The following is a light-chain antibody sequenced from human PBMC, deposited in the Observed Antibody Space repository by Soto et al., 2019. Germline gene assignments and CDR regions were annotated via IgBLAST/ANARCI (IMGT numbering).Light chain of an antibody. V-gene: IGKV3-11*01. CDR1: QSVSSY. CDR2: DAS. J-gene: IGKJ2*01. Sequence: EIVLTQSPATLSLSPGERATLSCRASQSVSSYLAWYQQKPGQAPRLPIYDASNRATGIPARFSGSGSGTDFTLTISSLEPEDFAVYYCQQRSNWPPRTTFGQGTKLEIK. CDR3: QQRSNWPPRTT.